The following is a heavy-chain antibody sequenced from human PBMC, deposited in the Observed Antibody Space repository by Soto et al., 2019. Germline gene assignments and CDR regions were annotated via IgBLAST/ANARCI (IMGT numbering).Heavy chain of an antibody. CDR1: GFTFNIYA. Sequence: QAQLVESGGGVVQPGRSLRLSCAASGFTFNIYALHWVRQAPGKGLEWVAVISFDGSKKYYSESVKGRFTISRDNLKNTLYLQMNNLRVEDAALYFCAREDDYGYRYINYGLDVWGQGTTVTVSS. V-gene: IGHV3-30-3*01. CDR3: AREDDYGYRYINYGLDV. J-gene: IGHJ6*02. CDR2: ISFDGSKK. D-gene: IGHD4-17*01.